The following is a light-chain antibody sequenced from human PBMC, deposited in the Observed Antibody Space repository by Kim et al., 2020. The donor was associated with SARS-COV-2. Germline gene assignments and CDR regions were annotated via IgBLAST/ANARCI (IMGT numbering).Light chain of an antibody. V-gene: IGKV3-15*01. Sequence: SVSPCASAALCCSASHGVSRTLSWYQPKPGQAPSLRISGASTWATGIPARFSGSGSGTEFTLTISSLQSEDFAVYYCQQNNNWAITFGQGTKLEI. CDR2: GAS. J-gene: IGKJ2*01. CDR1: HGVSRT. CDR3: QQNNNWAIT.